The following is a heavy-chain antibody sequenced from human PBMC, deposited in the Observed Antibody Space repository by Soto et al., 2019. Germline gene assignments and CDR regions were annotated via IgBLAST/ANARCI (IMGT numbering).Heavy chain of an antibody. CDR3: ARFYSSGWIDAFDI. CDR2: IVSDGSAI. D-gene: IGHD6-19*01. V-gene: IGHV3-33*01. Sequence: VGSLRLSCAVSGFPFSFYGFHWVRQSPGKGLEWLGVIVSDGSAIYHADSLEGRFFISRDNSKDILYLQMNSLRAEDTAVYYCARFYSSGWIDAFDIWGQGTMVTVSS. J-gene: IGHJ3*02. CDR1: GFPFSFYG.